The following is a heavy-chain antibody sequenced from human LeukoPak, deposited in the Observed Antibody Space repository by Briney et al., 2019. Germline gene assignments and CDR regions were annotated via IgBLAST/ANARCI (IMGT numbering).Heavy chain of an antibody. Sequence: PGGSLRVSCAASGFTFISFAMSWVRQALGKGLEWVSGISGSSGTTHDADAVKGRFTISRDNSKNTVLLQMNSLRAEDTAVYYCAKTFRGYRSSWSDYWGQGALVTVSS. CDR3: AKTFRGYRSSWSDY. D-gene: IGHD6-13*01. CDR1: GFTFISFA. CDR2: ISGSSGTT. J-gene: IGHJ4*02. V-gene: IGHV3-23*01.